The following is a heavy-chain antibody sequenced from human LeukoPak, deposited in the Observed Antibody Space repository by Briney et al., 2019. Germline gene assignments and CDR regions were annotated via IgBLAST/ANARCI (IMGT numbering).Heavy chain of an antibody. V-gene: IGHV4-34*01. Sequence: NPSETLSLTCAVYGGSFSNYYWSWIRQSPGKGLEWIGEINHSGSTYYNPSLKSRVTMSVDTSKNQFSLNLSSVTAADTAAYYCAREAATEPHYYYYMDVWGKGTTVTVSS. J-gene: IGHJ6*03. CDR1: GGSFSNYY. CDR2: INHSGST. CDR3: AREAATEPHYYYYMDV. D-gene: IGHD1-14*01.